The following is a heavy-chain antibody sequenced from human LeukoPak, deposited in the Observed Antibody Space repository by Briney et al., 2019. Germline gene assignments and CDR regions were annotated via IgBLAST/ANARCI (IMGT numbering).Heavy chain of an antibody. V-gene: IGHV4-4*07. Sequence: SETLSLTCTVSGGSISSYYWSWIRQPAGKGLEWIGCIYTSGSTNYNPSLKSRVTMSVDTSKNQFSLKLSSVTAADTAVYYCARDRGSSWYGYAFDIWGQGTMVTVSS. CDR3: ARDRGSSWYGYAFDI. CDR1: GGSISSYY. J-gene: IGHJ3*02. D-gene: IGHD6-13*01. CDR2: IYTSGST.